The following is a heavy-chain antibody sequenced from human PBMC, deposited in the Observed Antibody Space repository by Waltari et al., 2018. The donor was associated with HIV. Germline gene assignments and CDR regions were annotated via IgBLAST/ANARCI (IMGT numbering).Heavy chain of an antibody. Sequence: VHLVESGGGLVKRGGSLRLSSAASGFSFGSNSMNWVRQAPGKGLEWVSSISSSSNFIYYADSVKGRFTISRDNAKNSLYLQMNSLRAEDTAVYYCARDGGSPPNRWFDPWGQGTLVTVSS. CDR3: ARDGGSPPNRWFDP. J-gene: IGHJ5*02. CDR2: ISSSSNFI. V-gene: IGHV3-21*01. D-gene: IGHD1-26*01. CDR1: GFSFGSNS.